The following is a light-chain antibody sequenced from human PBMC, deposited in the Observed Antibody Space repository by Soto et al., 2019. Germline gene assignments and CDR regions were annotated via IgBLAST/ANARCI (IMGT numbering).Light chain of an antibody. Sequence: QSALTQPASVSGSPGQSITISCTGTSGDVGYYNYVSWYQQHPGKAPNLMIYDVSNRPSGVSNRFSGSKSGNTASLTISGLQAEDEADYYCSSQGTSSALVFGGGTKLTVL. CDR1: SGDVGYYNY. V-gene: IGLV2-14*01. CDR3: SSQGTSSALV. CDR2: DVS. J-gene: IGLJ2*01.